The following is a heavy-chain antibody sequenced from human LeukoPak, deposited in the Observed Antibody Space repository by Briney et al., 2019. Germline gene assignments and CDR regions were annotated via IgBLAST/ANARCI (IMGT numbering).Heavy chain of an antibody. CDR2: IFYSGST. Sequence: SETLSLTCTVSGGSINNYYWSWIRQPPGKGLEWIGYIFYSGSTNYNPSLKSRVTISVDTSKNQFSLKLSSVTAADTAVYYCARVFDSGSQAYFYYMDVWGKGTTVTIFS. D-gene: IGHD3-10*01. CDR3: ARVFDSGSQAYFYYMDV. J-gene: IGHJ6*03. CDR1: GGSINNYY. V-gene: IGHV4-59*01.